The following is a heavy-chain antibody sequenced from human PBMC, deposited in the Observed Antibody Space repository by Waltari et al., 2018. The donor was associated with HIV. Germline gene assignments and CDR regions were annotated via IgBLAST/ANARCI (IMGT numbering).Heavy chain of an antibody. CDR1: GYPFDGYG. J-gene: IGHJ4*02. D-gene: IGHD1-26*01. CDR3: SRDRSNSDY. CDR2: IKCYNGDT. V-gene: IGHV1-18*01. Sequence: VQLVQSGAEVKKPGDSVKVSCKASGYPFDGYGISWVRQAPGQGLEWMGWIKCYNGDTNFAQNFQGRGTMTTDKSTSTAYMDLRSLRSDDTAVYYCSRDRSNSDYWGQGTLVTVSS.